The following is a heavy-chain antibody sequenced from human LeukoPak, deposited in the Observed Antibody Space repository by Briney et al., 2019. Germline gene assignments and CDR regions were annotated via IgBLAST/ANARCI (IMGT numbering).Heavy chain of an antibody. CDR3: ARLLGDIVVVVAATPDWNYGMDV. CDR1: GFTFSSYA. CDR2: ISGSGGST. J-gene: IGHJ6*02. V-gene: IGHV3-23*01. Sequence: PGGSLRLSCAASGFTFSSYAMSWVRQAPGKGLEWVSAISGSGGSTYYADSVKGRFTISRDNSKNTLYLQMNSLRAEDTAVYYCARLLGDIVVVVAATPDWNYGMDVWGQGTTVTVSS. D-gene: IGHD2-15*01.